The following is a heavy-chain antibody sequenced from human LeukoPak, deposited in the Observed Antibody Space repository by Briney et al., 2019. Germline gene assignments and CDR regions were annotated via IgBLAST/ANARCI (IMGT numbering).Heavy chain of an antibody. D-gene: IGHD3-22*01. J-gene: IGHJ4*02. V-gene: IGHV3-21*01. Sequence: GGSLRLSCAASGFTFSKHNMNWVRLAPGKGLDWVSSISSSSTYKHYADSVKGRFTISRDNAKNSLYLQMNSLRAEDTAVYYCARGGDSSGYIFDYWGQGTLVTVSS. CDR3: ARGGDSSGYIFDY. CDR1: GFTFSKHN. CDR2: ISSSSTYK.